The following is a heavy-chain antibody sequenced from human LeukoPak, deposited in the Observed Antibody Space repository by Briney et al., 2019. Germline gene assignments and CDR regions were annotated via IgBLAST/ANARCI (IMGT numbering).Heavy chain of an antibody. CDR3: AKDRRSSGWLDWFDP. D-gene: IGHD6-19*01. Sequence: GGSLRLSCAASGFTFSSYGMHWVRQAPGKGLEWVAVISYDRSNKYYADSVKGRFTISRDNSKNTLYLQMNSLRAEDTAVYYCAKDRRSSGWLDWFDPWGQGTLVTVSS. CDR2: ISYDRSNK. J-gene: IGHJ5*02. CDR1: GFTFSSYG. V-gene: IGHV3-30*18.